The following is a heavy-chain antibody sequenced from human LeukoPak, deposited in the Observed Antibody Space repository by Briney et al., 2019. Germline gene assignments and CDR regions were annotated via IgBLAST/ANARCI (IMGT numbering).Heavy chain of an antibody. J-gene: IGHJ4*02. Sequence: ESGPGLVKPSETLPLTCPVSGNSISSSSDFWGWIRQPPGKGLEWIGSIYYGGSTNYNPSLKSRVTISVDTSKNQVSLKVRSVTAADTAVYYCAKDEGYDPSGNFLFHFNYWGQGTLVTVSS. D-gene: IGHD3-22*01. CDR2: IYYGGST. CDR3: AKDEGYDPSGNFLFHFNY. CDR1: GNSISSSSDF. V-gene: IGHV4-39*07.